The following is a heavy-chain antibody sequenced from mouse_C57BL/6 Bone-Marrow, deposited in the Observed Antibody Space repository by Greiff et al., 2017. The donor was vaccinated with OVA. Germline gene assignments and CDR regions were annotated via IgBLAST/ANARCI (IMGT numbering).Heavy chain of an antibody. D-gene: IGHD1-1*01. CDR2: LYPRDGST. Sequence: QVQLQQSGPELVKPGASVKLSCKASGYTFTSYDINWVKQRPGQGLEWIGWLYPRDGSTKYNEKFKGKATLTVDTSSSTAYMELHSLTSEDSAVYFCARSPAYYYGSGRYFDVWGTGTTVTVSS. J-gene: IGHJ1*03. V-gene: IGHV1-85*01. CDR1: GYTFTSYD. CDR3: ARSPAYYYGSGRYFDV.